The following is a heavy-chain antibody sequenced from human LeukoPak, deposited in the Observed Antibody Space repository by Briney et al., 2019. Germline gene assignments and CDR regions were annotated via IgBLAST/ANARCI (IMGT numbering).Heavy chain of an antibody. J-gene: IGHJ5*02. D-gene: IGHD3-3*01. V-gene: IGHV4-59*01. CDR2: IYYSGST. CDR1: GGSISSYY. CDR3: ARVRDYDFWSGYPNWFDP. Sequence: SETLSLTCTVSGGSISSYYWSWIRQPPGKGLEWIGYIYYSGSTNYNPSLKSRVTISVDTSKNQSSLKLSSVTAADTAVYYCARVRDYDFWSGYPNWFDPWGQGTLVTVSS.